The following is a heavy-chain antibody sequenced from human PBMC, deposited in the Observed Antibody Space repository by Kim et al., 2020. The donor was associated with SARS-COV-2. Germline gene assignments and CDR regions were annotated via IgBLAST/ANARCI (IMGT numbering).Heavy chain of an antibody. Sequence: GGSLRLSCAASGFNFADYTMNWVRQAPGKGLEWVTAIGGNSEYIFYSDSVKGRFTVSRDNVKKSAFLEMSSLGAEDTAVYYCARETAVRSVIPSAFDIGGQGTTDIVSS. CDR3: ARETAVRSVIPSAFDI. J-gene: IGHJ3*02. CDR1: GFNFADYT. V-gene: IGHV3-21*01. CDR2: IGGNSEYI. D-gene: IGHD3-10*02.